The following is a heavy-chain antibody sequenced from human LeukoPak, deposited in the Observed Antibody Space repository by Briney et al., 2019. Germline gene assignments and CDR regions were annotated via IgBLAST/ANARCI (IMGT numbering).Heavy chain of an antibody. CDR1: GGSVSSGSYY. J-gene: IGHJ4*02. CDR2: IYYSGST. Sequence: SETLSLTCTVSGGSVSSGSYYWSWIRQPPGKGLEWIGYIYYSGSTNYNPSLKSRVTISVDTSKNQFSLKLSSVTAADTAVYYCASRKSGSDFPSIDYWGQGTLVTVSS. D-gene: IGHD1-26*01. CDR3: ASRKSGSDFPSIDY. V-gene: IGHV4-61*01.